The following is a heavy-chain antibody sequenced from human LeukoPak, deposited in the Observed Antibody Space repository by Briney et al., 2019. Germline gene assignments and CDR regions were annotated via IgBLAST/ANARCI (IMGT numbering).Heavy chain of an antibody. CDR1: GGSISSYY. V-gene: IGHV4-59*01. D-gene: IGHD5-24*01. J-gene: IGHJ4*02. CDR3: ARVGSGMATIGGPDY. Sequence: SETLPLTCTVSGGSISSYYWSWIRQPPGKGLEWIGYIYYSGSTNYNPSLKSRVTISVDTSKNQFSLKLSSVTAADTAVYYCARVGSGMATIGGPDYWGQGTLVTVSS. CDR2: IYYSGST.